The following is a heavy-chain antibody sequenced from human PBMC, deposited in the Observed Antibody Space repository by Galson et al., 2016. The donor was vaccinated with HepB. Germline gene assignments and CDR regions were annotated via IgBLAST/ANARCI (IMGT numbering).Heavy chain of an antibody. CDR1: GFTFSSYG. V-gene: IGHV3-23*01. CDR3: VRGSTAPDV. CDR2: ISMSGGSR. J-gene: IGHJ6*03. Sequence: SLRLSCAGSGFTFSSYGMTWVRQAPGKGLEDVSSISMSGGSRDYAESVKGRFTISRDNSRSTLFLQMNSLRVEDTGVYYCVRGSTAPDVWGKGTTVTV. D-gene: IGHD3-16*01.